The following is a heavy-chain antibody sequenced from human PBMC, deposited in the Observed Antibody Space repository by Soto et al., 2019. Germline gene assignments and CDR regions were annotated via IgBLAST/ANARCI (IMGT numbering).Heavy chain of an antibody. J-gene: IGHJ6*02. CDR2: ISAYNGNT. CDR3: ARDGARISVAGNYYRMDV. V-gene: IGHV1-18*01. Sequence: ASVKVSCKASGYTFTSYGISWVRQAPGQGLEWMGWISAYNGNTNYAQKLQGRVTMTTGTSTSTAYMELSSLRSDDTAVYYCARDGARISVAGNYYRMDVWGQGTTVTVSS. D-gene: IGHD6-19*01. CDR1: GYTFTSYG.